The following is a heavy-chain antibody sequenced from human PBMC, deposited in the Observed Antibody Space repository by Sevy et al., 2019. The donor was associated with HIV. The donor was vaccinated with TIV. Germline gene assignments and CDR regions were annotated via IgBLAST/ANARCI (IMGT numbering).Heavy chain of an antibody. CDR3: ARDGPDSSGHWGAFDI. CDR1: GGSISSYY. Sequence: SETLSLTCTVSGGSISSYYWSWIRQPAGKGLEWIGRIYTSGSTNYNPSLKSRVTMSVDTSKNQFSLKLSSVTAADTAVSYCARDGPDSSGHWGAFDIWGQGTMVTVSS. CDR2: IYTSGST. D-gene: IGHD3-22*01. V-gene: IGHV4-4*07. J-gene: IGHJ3*02.